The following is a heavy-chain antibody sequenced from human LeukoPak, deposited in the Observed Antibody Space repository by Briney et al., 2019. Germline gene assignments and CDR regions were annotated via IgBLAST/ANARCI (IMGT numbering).Heavy chain of an antibody. CDR1: GYTFTSYG. CDR3: ARDPGQYDSSGYYYHFDY. J-gene: IGHJ4*02. D-gene: IGHD3-22*01. V-gene: IGHV1-18*01. Sequence: ASVNVSCKASGYTFTSYGISWVRQAPGQGLEWMGWISAYNGNTNYAQKLQGRVTMTTDTSTSTAYMELRSLRSDDTAVYYCARDPGQYDSSGYYYHFDYWGQGTLVTVSS. CDR2: ISAYNGNT.